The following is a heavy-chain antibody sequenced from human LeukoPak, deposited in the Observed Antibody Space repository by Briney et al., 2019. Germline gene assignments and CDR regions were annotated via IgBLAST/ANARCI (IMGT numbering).Heavy chain of an antibody. J-gene: IGHJ4*02. V-gene: IGHV4-30-4*01. CDR2: IYYSGST. Sequence: PSQTLSLTCTVSGGSISSGDYYWTWIRQPPGKGLEWIGYIYYSGSTLHNPSLKTRVTISLDTPKNQFSLKLSSVTAADTAVYYCARSHDSSGYYYNYWGQGTLVTVSS. CDR3: ARSHDSSGYYYNY. D-gene: IGHD3-22*01. CDR1: GGSISSGDYY.